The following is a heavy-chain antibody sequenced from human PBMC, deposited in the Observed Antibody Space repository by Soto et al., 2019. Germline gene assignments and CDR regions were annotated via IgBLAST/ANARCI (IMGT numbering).Heavy chain of an antibody. D-gene: IGHD3-3*02. Sequence: SGPTLVNPTQTLTLTCTFSGFSLSTSGMCVSWIRQPPGKALEWLARIDWDDDKYYSTSLKTRLTISKDTSKNQVVLTMTNMDPVDTATYYCARIILGSRAPDYYYYYYYGMDVWGQGTTVTVSS. J-gene: IGHJ6*02. CDR3: ARIILGSRAPDYYYYYYYGMDV. CDR2: IDWDDDK. V-gene: IGHV2-70*11. CDR1: GFSLSTSGMC.